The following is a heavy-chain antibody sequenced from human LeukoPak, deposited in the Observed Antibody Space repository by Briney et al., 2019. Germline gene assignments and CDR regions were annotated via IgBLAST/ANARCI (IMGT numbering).Heavy chain of an antibody. V-gene: IGHV3-9*01. D-gene: IGHD4-17*01. Sequence: GGSLRLSCAASGFTFDDYAMHWVRQAPGKGLEWVSGISWNSGNIGYADSVKGRFTISRDNAKNSLYLQMNSLRAEDTALYYCAKEDYAIAFDIWGQGTMVTVSS. J-gene: IGHJ3*02. CDR1: GFTFDDYA. CDR2: ISWNSGNI. CDR3: AKEDYAIAFDI.